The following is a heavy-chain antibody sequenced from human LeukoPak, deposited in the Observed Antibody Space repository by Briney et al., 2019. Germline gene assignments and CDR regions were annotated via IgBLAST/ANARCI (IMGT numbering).Heavy chain of an antibody. J-gene: IGHJ4*02. CDR2: IYSGGST. D-gene: IGHD3-10*01. CDR3: AKDEEGREARGYYFDY. CDR1: GFTVSNNY. V-gene: IGHV3-53*01. Sequence: GGSLRLSCVASGFTVSNNYMSWVRQAPGKGLEWVSVIYSGGSTYYADSVKGRFTISRDNSKNSLYLQMNSLRAEDTAVYYCAKDEEGREARGYYFDYWGQGTLVTVSS.